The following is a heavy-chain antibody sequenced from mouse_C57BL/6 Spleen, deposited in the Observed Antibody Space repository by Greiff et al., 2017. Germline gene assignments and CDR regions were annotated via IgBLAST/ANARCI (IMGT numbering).Heavy chain of an antibody. V-gene: IGHV1-72*01. J-gene: IGHJ4*01. CDR3: ASSPLQGYAIDY. CDR2: IDPNSGGT. Sequence: QVQLQQPGAELVKPGASVKLSCKASGYTFTSYWMHWVKQRPGRGLEWIGSIDPNSGGTKYNEKFKSKATLTVDKPSSTAYMQLSSLTSEDSAVYCCASSPLQGYAIDYWGQGTSVTVSA. CDR1: GYTFTSYW.